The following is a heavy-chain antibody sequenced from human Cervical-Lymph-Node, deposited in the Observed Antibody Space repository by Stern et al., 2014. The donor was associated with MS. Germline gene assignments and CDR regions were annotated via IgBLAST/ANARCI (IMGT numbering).Heavy chain of an antibody. Sequence: VQLVQSGAEVKKPGESLKISCEASGYLFDDYWIGWVRQMSGRGLELVAIIFPRDSNTRYSPSVQGQVTISADKSISTAYLQWSSRKPSAPAMYYCARSPATPSGYDRFDYWGQGALVTVSS. CDR1: GYLFDDYW. CDR3: ARSPATPSGYDRFDY. V-gene: IGHV5-51*03. J-gene: IGHJ4*02. CDR2: IFPRDSNT. D-gene: IGHD5-12*01.